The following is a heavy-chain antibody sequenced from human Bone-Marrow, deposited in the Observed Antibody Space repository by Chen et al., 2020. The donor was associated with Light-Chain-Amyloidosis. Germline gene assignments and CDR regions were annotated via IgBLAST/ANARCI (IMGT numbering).Heavy chain of an antibody. CDR1: GYTFPNYW. CDR2: IYPDDSDA. V-gene: IGHV5-51*01. CDR3: ARRRDGYNFDY. J-gene: IGHJ4*02. Sequence: EVQLEQSGPEVTKPGESLKISCQGSGYTFPNYWIGWVRQMPGKGLEGMGVIYPDDSDARYSPSFEGQVTISADKSITTAYLQWRSLKASDTAMYYCARRRDGYNFDYWGQGTLVTVSS. D-gene: IGHD5-18*01.